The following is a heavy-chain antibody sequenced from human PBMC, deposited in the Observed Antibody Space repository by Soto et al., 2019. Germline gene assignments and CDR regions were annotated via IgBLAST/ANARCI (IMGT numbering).Heavy chain of an antibody. J-gene: IGHJ4*02. V-gene: IGHV3-21*01. CDR3: ARVFRYYDSSGYHHYFDY. CDR2: ISSSSSYI. Sequence: GESLKISCAASGFTFSSYSMNWVRQAPGKGLEWVTSISSSSSYIYYADSVKGRFTISRDNAKNSLYLQMNSLRAEDTAVYYCARVFRYYDSSGYHHYFDYWGQGTLVTVSS. D-gene: IGHD3-22*01. CDR1: GFTFSSYS.